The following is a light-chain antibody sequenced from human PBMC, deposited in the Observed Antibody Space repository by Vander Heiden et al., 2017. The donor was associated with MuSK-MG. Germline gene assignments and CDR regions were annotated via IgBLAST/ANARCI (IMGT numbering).Light chain of an antibody. V-gene: IGKV3-11*01. Sequence: EIVLTQSPATLSLSPGERATLSCRASQSVSSYLAWYQQKPGQAPRLLIYDASNRATGIPARFSGSGSGTDFTLTISSLEPEDFAVYYCQQRSKSLTLGHGTKVDIK. CDR3: QQRSKSLT. J-gene: IGKJ3*01. CDR1: QSVSSY. CDR2: DAS.